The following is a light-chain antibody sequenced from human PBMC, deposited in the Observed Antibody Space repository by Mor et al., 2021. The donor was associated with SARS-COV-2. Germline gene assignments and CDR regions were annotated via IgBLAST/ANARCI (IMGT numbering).Light chain of an antibody. CDR1: SIASNY. Sequence: SIASNYVQWYQQRPGSAPTTVIYEDNQRPSGVPDRFSGSIDSSSNSASLTISGLKTEDEADYYCSSYVPATRTLVLGGGTKLSVL. CDR3: SSYVPATRTLV. J-gene: IGLJ2*01. CDR2: EDN. V-gene: IGLV6-57*02.